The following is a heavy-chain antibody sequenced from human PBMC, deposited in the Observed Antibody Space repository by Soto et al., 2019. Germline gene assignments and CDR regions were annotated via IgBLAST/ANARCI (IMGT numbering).Heavy chain of an antibody. J-gene: IGHJ6*02. D-gene: IGHD3-10*01. V-gene: IGHV1-46*01. CDR1: GYTFTSYH. Sequence: ASAEVACKASGYTFTSYHMHWVRKAPGQGLEWMGIINPSGGSTSYAQKFQGRVTMTRDTSTSTVYMELSSLRSEDTAVYYCARDSFVVDYYGMDVWGQGTTVTVSS. CDR2: INPSGGST. CDR3: ARDSFVVDYYGMDV.